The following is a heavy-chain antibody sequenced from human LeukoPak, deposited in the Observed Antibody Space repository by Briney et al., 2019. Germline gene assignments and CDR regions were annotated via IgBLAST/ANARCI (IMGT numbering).Heavy chain of an antibody. CDR1: GFTFSSYA. CDR2: ISYDGSNK. V-gene: IGHV3-30-3*01. CDR3: ARDLEKLDIVSVGGAFDI. J-gene: IGHJ3*02. Sequence: RLXCAASGFTFSSYAMHWVRQAPGKXREGVAVISYDGSNKYYADSVKGRFTISRENAKNTLYMQMNSLRAEDTAVYYCARDLEKLDIVSVGGAFDIWGQGTMVTVSS. D-gene: IGHD2-15*01.